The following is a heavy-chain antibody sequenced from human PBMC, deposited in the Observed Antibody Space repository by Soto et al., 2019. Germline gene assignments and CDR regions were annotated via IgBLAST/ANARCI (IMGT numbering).Heavy chain of an antibody. CDR1: GDSISRGYY. V-gene: IGHV4-38-2*02. CDR2: ISHSGST. J-gene: IGHJ5*02. Sequence: SVTLSLTCPVSGDSISRGYYWGWIRQSPGKGLEWIGSISHSGSTYYNPSLKSRVTISIDTSKNQFSLKLSSVTAAHTAVYYCARAGERIRRVYLNWFDPWGQGTLVTVSS. CDR3: ARAGERIRRVYLNWFDP. D-gene: IGHD3-10*01.